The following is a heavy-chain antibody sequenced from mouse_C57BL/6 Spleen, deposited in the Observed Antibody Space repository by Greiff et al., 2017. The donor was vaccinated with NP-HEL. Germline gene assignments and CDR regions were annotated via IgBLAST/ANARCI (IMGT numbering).Heavy chain of an antibody. CDR2: IHPNSGST. D-gene: IGHD2-4*01. CDR1: GYTFTSYW. Sequence: QVQLKQPGAELVKPGASVKLSCKASGYTFTSYWMHWVKQRPGQGLEWIGMIHPNSGSTNYNEKFKSKATLTVDKSSSTAYMQLSSLTSEDSAVYYCARSYYEYDEGYFDVWGTGTTVTVSS. J-gene: IGHJ1*03. CDR3: ARSYYEYDEGYFDV. V-gene: IGHV1-64*01.